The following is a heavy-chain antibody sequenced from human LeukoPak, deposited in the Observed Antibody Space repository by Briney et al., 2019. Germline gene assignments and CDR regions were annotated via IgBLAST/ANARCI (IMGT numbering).Heavy chain of an antibody. Sequence: GGSLRLSCAASGFTFDDYGMSWVRQAPGKGLEWVSVIYSGGSTYYADSVKGRFTISRDNSKNTLYLQMNSLRAEDTAVYYCARGGYSSSWYFDYWGQGTLVTVSS. CDR2: IYSGGST. J-gene: IGHJ4*02. CDR1: GFTFDDYG. CDR3: ARGGYSSSWYFDY. V-gene: IGHV3-53*01. D-gene: IGHD6-13*01.